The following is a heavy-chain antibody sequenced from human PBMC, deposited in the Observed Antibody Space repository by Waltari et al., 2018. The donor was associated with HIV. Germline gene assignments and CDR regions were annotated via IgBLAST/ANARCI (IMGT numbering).Heavy chain of an antibody. CDR3: ARTSGYSYGNTAFDI. V-gene: IGHV4-59*01. CDR1: GGSISSYY. D-gene: IGHD5-18*01. CDR2: IYYSGST. J-gene: IGHJ3*02. Sequence: QVQLQESGPGLVKPSETLSLTCTVSGGSISSYYWSWIRQPPGKGLEWIGYIYYSGSTNYNPSLKSRVTISVDTAKNQFSLKLSSVTAADTAVYYCARTSGYSYGNTAFDIWGQGTMVTVSS.